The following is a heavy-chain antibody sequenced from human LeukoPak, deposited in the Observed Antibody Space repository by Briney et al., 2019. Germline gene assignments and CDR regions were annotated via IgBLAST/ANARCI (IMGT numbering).Heavy chain of an antibody. J-gene: IGHJ4*02. CDR2: IKQDGSEQ. Sequence: GGSLRLSCAASGFTFNTYWMTWVRQAPGKGLEWVANIKQDGSEQYYVDSVKGRFTISRDNAKNALYLQMNSLRAEDTAVYYCARDGGYGDFDYWGQGTLVTVSS. CDR3: ARDGGYGDFDY. CDR1: GFTFNTYW. D-gene: IGHD4-17*01. V-gene: IGHV3-7*01.